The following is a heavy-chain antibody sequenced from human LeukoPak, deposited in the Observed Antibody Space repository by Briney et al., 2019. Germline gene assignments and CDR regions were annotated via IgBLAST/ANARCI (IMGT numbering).Heavy chain of an antibody. D-gene: IGHD4-11*01. CDR1: GFTFSSYG. Sequence: GGSLRLSCAASGFTFSSYGTHWVRQAPGKGPEWVAVIWYDGSNKYYADSVKGRFTISRDNAKNSLYLQMNSLRAEDTAVYYCASPPQWSNYPFDYWGQGTLVTVSS. CDR2: IWYDGSNK. V-gene: IGHV3-33*03. J-gene: IGHJ4*02. CDR3: ASPPQWSNYPFDY.